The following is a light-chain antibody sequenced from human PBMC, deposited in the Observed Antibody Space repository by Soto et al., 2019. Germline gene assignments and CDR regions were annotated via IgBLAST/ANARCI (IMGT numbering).Light chain of an antibody. CDR2: SNS. J-gene: IGLJ3*02. Sequence: QSVLTQPPSMSGAPGQRVTISCTGSSSNIGAVYDVHWYQQLPGTAPKLLIYSNSNRPSGVPDRFSGSKSGTSASLAITGLQAEDEADYYCQSYDSSLSSWVFGGGTKVTVL. V-gene: IGLV1-40*01. CDR3: QSYDSSLSSWV. CDR1: SSNIGAVYD.